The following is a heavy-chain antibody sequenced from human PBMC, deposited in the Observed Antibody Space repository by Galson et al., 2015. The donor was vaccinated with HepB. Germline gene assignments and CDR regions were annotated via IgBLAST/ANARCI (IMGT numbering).Heavy chain of an antibody. Sequence: SVKVSCKASGGTFSSYAISWVRQAPGQGLEWMGRIIPILGIANYAQKFQGRVTITADKSTSTAYMELSSLRSEDTAVYYCARAPPTYSSSWRVTRDFDYWGQGTLVTVSS. CDR2: IIPILGIA. CDR1: GGTFSSYA. J-gene: IGHJ4*02. CDR3: ARAPPTYSSSWRVTRDFDY. D-gene: IGHD6-13*01. V-gene: IGHV1-69*04.